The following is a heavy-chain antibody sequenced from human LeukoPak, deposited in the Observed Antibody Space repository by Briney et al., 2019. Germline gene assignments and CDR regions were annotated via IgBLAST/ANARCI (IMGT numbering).Heavy chain of an antibody. J-gene: IGHJ4*02. CDR2: ISSGSSYI. Sequence: GGSLRLSCAASGFTFSSYSMNWVRQAPGKGLEWVSSISSGSSYIYYADSVKGRFTISRDNAKNSLYLQMNSLRAEDTAVYYCARDAGSGTYYFDYWGQGTLVTVSS. CDR3: ARDAGSGTYYFDY. D-gene: IGHD6-19*01. CDR1: GFTFSSYS. V-gene: IGHV3-21*01.